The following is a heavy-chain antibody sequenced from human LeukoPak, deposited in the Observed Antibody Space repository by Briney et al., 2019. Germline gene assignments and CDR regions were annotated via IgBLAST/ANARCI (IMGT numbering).Heavy chain of an antibody. CDR2: ISSYNGKT. D-gene: IGHD3-16*01. CDR1: GYTFTSYG. J-gene: IGHJ4*02. CDR3: ARDITVVSLASIGFDY. Sequence: ASVKVSYKASGYTFTSYGLSWVRQAPGQGLEWMGWISSYNGKTNYAQKFQGRLTMTTDTSTSTAYMELRSLISDDTAVYYCARDITVVSLASIGFDYWSQGTVVTVSS. V-gene: IGHV1-18*01.